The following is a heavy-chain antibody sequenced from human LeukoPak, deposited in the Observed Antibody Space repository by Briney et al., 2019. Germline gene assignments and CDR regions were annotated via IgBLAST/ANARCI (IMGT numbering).Heavy chain of an antibody. CDR2: IRSKAYGGTT. CDR3: TGRDDYGDYVDY. J-gene: IGHJ4*02. CDR1: GFTFGDYA. D-gene: IGHD4-17*01. Sequence: GGSLRLSCTASGFTFGDYAMSWVRQAPGKGLEWVGFIRSKAYGGTTEYAASVKGRFTISRDDSKSIAYLQMNSLKTEDTAVYYCTGRDDYGDYVDYWGQGTLVTVSS. V-gene: IGHV3-49*04.